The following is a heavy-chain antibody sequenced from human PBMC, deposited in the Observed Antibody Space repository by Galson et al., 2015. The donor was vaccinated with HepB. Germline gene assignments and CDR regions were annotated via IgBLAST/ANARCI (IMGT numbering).Heavy chain of an antibody. V-gene: IGHV5-10-1*01. CDR1: GYSFTSYW. CDR3: ASPDFYGSANDAFDI. D-gene: IGHD3-10*01. Sequence: QSGAEVKKPGESLRISCKSSGYSFTSYWISWVRQMPGKGLEWMGRIDPSDSYTNYSPSFQGHVTISADKSTSTAYLQWTSLKASDTAMYYCASPDFYGSANDAFDIWGQGTKVTVS. CDR2: IDPSDSYT. J-gene: IGHJ3*02.